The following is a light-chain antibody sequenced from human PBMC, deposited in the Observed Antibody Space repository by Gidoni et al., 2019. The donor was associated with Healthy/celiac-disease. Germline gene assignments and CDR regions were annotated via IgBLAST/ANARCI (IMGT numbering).Light chain of an antibody. CDR2: AAS. Sequence: DTHMTQSPSSLSASVGDRVTITCRASQSISSYLNWYQQKPGKAPKLLIYAASSLQSGVPSRFSGSGSGTDFTLTISSLQPEDFATYYCKQSYSTPPYTFGQGTKLEIK. CDR3: KQSYSTPPYT. CDR1: QSISSY. V-gene: IGKV1-39*01. J-gene: IGKJ2*01.